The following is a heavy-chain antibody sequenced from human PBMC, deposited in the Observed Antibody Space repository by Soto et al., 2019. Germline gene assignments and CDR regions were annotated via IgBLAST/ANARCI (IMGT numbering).Heavy chain of an antibody. Sequence: QLQLQESGPGLVKPSETLSLTCTVSGGSISSSSYYWGWIRQPPGKGLEWIGSIYYSGSTYYNPSLKSRVTISVDTSKNQFSLKLSSVTAADTAVYYCARHRGSIVATLVDYWGQGTLVTVSS. J-gene: IGHJ4*02. D-gene: IGHD5-12*01. CDR2: IYYSGST. V-gene: IGHV4-39*01. CDR3: ARHRGSIVATLVDY. CDR1: GGSISSSSYY.